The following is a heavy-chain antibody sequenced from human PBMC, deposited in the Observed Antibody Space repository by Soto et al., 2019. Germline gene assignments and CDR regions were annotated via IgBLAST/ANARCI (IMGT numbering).Heavy chain of an antibody. CDR1: GFTFSSYW. CDR3: AKGAQIDY. CDR2: INSDGNST. V-gene: IGHV3-74*01. Sequence: EVQLVESGGGLVQPGGSLRLSCAASGFTFSSYWMRWVRQAPGQGLVWVSRINSDGNSTSYADSVKGRFTISRDNAKNTLYLKMNSLRAEDTAVYYCAKGAQIDYWGQGTLFTVSS. J-gene: IGHJ4*02.